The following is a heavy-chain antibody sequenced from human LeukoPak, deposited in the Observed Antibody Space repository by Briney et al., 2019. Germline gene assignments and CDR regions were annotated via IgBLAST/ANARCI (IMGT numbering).Heavy chain of an antibody. Sequence: SETLSPTCAVYGGSFSGYYWSWIRQPPGKGLEWIGEINHSGSTNYNPSLKSRVTISVDTSKNQFSLKLSSVTAADTAVYYCARALRGYCSGGSCSYYYGMDVWGQGTTVTVSS. J-gene: IGHJ6*02. CDR1: GGSFSGYY. V-gene: IGHV4-34*01. D-gene: IGHD2-15*01. CDR3: ARALRGYCSGGSCSYYYGMDV. CDR2: INHSGST.